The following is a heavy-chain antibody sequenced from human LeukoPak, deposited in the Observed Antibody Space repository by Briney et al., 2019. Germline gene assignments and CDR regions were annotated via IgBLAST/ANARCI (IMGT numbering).Heavy chain of an antibody. CDR2: ISGSGDNT. CDR3: AKASVWTMVRVVSYFDE. D-gene: IGHD3-10*01. CDR1: GFTFSGSA. V-gene: IGHV3-23*01. Sequence: AGGSLRLSCAASGFTFSGSAMHWVRQAPGKGLEWVSGISGSGDNTWYGDSVKGRFTISRDNSKKTLDLQMHSLRAEDTAVYYCAKASVWTMVRVVSYFDEWGQGIQVTVSS. J-gene: IGHJ4*02.